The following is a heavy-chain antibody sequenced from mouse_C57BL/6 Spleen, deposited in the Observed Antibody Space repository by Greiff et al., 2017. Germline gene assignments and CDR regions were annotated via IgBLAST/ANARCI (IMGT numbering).Heavy chain of an antibody. CDR2: IYPGSGST. CDR3: ARAYNDYALGD. Sequence: QVHVKQSGAELVKPGASVKMSCKASGYTFTSYWITWVKQRPGQGLEWIGDIYPGSGSTNYNEKFKSKATLTVDTSSSTAYMQLSSLTSEDSAVYYCARAYNDYALGDWGQGTTLTVSS. J-gene: IGHJ2*01. CDR1: GYTFTSYW. D-gene: IGHD2-4*01. V-gene: IGHV1-55*01.